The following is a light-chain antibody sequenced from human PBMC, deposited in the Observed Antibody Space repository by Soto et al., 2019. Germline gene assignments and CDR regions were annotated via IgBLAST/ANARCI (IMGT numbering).Light chain of an antibody. V-gene: IGKV1-27*01. CDR3: QHYNSYSEA. CDR2: AAS. Sequence: DIQMTQSPSSLSASVGDRVTITCRASQGIANYLAWYQHKPGKVPNLLIYAASTLQSGVPSRFSGGGSGTDFTLTISSLQPDDFATYYCQHYNSYSEAFGQGTKVDI. J-gene: IGKJ1*01. CDR1: QGIANY.